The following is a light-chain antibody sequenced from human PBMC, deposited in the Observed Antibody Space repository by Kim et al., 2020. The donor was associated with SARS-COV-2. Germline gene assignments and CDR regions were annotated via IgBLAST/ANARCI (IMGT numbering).Light chain of an antibody. V-gene: IGKV3-11*01. J-gene: IGKJ2*02. CDR2: DAS. CDR1: QSVSNS. Sequence: EIVLTQSPATLSLSPGERATLSCRASQSVSNSLAWYQQKPGQAPRLLIYDASNRATGIPDRFSGIGSGTDFTLTISSLEPEDFGVYYCQQRSSWPPCIFGQGTKLEIK. CDR3: QQRSSWPPCI.